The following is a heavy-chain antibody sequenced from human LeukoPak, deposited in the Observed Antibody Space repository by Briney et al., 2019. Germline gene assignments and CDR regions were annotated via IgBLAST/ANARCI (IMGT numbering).Heavy chain of an antibody. V-gene: IGHV4-34*01. CDR2: INHSGST. J-gene: IGHJ4*02. CDR3: ARATIFGYFDY. D-gene: IGHD3-3*01. Sequence: PSETLSLTCAVYGGSFSGCYWSWIRQPPGKGLEWIGEINHSGSTNYNPSLKSRVTISVDTSKNQFSLKLSSVTAADTAVYYCARATIFGYFDYWGQGTLVTVSS. CDR1: GGSFSGCY.